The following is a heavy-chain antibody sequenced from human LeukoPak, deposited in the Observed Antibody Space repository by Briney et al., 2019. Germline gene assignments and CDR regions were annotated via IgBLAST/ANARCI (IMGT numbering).Heavy chain of an antibody. CDR1: GYTFTGYH. CDR3: ARDYCSSTSCLFDY. J-gene: IGHJ4*02. D-gene: IGHD2-2*01. Sequence: ASVKVSCKASGYTFTGYHMHWVRQAPGQGLEWMGRINPNSGDTNYAQKFQGRVTMTRDTSISTAYMELSRLRSDDTVVYYCARDYCSSTSCLFDYWGQGTLVTVSS. V-gene: IGHV1-2*05. CDR2: INPNSGDT.